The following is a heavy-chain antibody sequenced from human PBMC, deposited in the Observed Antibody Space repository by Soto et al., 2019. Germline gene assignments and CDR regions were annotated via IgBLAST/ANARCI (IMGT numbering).Heavy chain of an antibody. CDR2: ISAYNGNT. V-gene: IGHV1-18*04. CDR1: GYTFTSYG. D-gene: IGHD3-3*01. J-gene: IGHJ4*02. CDR3: ARNTIFGVVTQPDY. Sequence: RASVKVSCKASGYTFTSYGISWVRQAPGQGLEWMGWISAYNGNTNYAQKLQGRVTMTTDTSTSTAYMELRSLRSDDTAVYYCARNTIFGVVTQPDYWGQGTLVTVSS.